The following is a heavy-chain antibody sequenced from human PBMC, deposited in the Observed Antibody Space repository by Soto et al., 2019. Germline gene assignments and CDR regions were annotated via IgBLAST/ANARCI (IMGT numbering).Heavy chain of an antibody. Sequence: GASVKVSCKASGYTFTSYGISWVRQAPGQGLEWMGWISAYNGNTNYAQKLQGRVTMTTDTSTSTAYMELRSLRSDDTAVYYCARDLRLVGSWAPDYYFDYWGQGTLVTVSS. J-gene: IGHJ4*02. D-gene: IGHD6-13*01. CDR2: ISAYNGNT. CDR3: ARDLRLVGSWAPDYYFDY. CDR1: GYTFTSYG. V-gene: IGHV1-18*01.